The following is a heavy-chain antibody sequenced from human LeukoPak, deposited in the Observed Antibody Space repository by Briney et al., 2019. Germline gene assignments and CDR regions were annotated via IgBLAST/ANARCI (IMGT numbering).Heavy chain of an antibody. Sequence: GGSLRLSCAASGFTFSSYAMHWVRQAPGKGLEWVAVISYDGSNKYYADSVKGRFTISRDNSKNTLYLQMNSLRAEDTAVYYCASPYYHDSSVWSFDYWGQGTLVTVSS. V-gene: IGHV3-30-3*01. J-gene: IGHJ4*02. CDR3: ASPYYHDSSVWSFDY. D-gene: IGHD3-22*01. CDR2: ISYDGSNK. CDR1: GFTFSSYA.